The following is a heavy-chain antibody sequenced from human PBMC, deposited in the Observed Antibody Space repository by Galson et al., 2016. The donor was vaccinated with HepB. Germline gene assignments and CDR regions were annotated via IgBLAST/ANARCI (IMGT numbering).Heavy chain of an antibody. Sequence: SLRLSCAASGFTLSSSGLHWVRQAPGKGLEWVSYISRSTPTIYYADSVKGRFTVSRDNAKNSLYLQMNNLRDEDTAVYYCARDPHALDFWGQGTLVTVSS. CDR2: ISRSTPTI. V-gene: IGHV3-48*02. CDR1: GFTLSSSG. J-gene: IGHJ4*02. CDR3: ARDPHALDF.